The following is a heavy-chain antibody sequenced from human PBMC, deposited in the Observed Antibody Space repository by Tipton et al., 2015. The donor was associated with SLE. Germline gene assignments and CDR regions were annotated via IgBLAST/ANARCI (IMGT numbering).Heavy chain of an antibody. J-gene: IGHJ3*02. Sequence: TLSLTCTVSGGSISSGSYYWSWIRQPAGKGLEWIGYIYTSGSTNYNPSLKSRVTISVDTSKNQFSLKLSSVTAADTAVYYCARARLGRGYSYGYGAFDIWGQGTMVTVSS. CDR1: GGSISSGSYY. D-gene: IGHD5-18*01. CDR3: ARARLGRGYSYGYGAFDI. CDR2: IYTSGST. V-gene: IGHV4-61*09.